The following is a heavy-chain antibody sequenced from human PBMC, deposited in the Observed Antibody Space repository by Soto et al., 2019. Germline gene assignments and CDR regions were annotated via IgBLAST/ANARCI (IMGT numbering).Heavy chain of an antibody. CDR1: SSYA. CDR2: IIPIFGTA. CDR3: ASSANYDFWSGYYSPVYYYYGMDV. Sequence: SSYAISWVRQAPGQGLEWMGGIIPIFGTANYAQKFQGRVTITADESTSTAYMELSSLRSEDTAVYYCASSANYDFWSGYYSPVYYYYGMDVWGQGTTVPVSS. D-gene: IGHD3-3*01. J-gene: IGHJ6*02. V-gene: IGHV1-69*01.